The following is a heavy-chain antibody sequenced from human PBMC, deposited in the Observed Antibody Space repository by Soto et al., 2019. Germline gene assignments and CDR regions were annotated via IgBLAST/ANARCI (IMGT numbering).Heavy chain of an antibody. CDR3: ARDGATTLTTDVAFDI. J-gene: IGHJ3*02. D-gene: IGHD4-17*01. CDR2: ISSSSSYI. Sequence: EVQLVESGGGLVKPGGSLRLSCAASGFTFSSYSMNWVRQAPGKGLEWVSSISSSSSYIYYADSVKGRFTISRDNAKNSLYLQMNSLRAEDTAVYYCARDGATTLTTDVAFDILGQGTMVTVSS. CDR1: GFTFSSYS. V-gene: IGHV3-21*01.